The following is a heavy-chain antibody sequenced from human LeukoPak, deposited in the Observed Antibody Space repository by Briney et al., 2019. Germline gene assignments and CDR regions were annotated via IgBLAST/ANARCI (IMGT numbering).Heavy chain of an antibody. V-gene: IGHV3-23*01. Sequence: PGGSLRLSCAASGFTFSNFDMSWVRQAPGKGLEWVSGLSGGGSTYYADSVKGRFTISRDNSKNTLYLQMNSLRAEDTAVYYCAKDDYSRSFNYWGQGTLVTVSS. J-gene: IGHJ4*02. CDR1: GFTFSNFD. D-gene: IGHD6-13*01. CDR2: LSGGGST. CDR3: AKDDYSRSFNY.